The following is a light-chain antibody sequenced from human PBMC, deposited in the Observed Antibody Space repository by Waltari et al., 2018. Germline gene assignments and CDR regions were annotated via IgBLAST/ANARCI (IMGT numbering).Light chain of an antibody. J-gene: IGKJ4*01. Sequence: EIVLTQSPATLSLSPGERDNLSCRASQSVSSYLAWYQQKPGQAPRLLIYDASNRATGIPARFSGSGSGTDFTLTISSLEPEDFAVYYCQQRSNWPQLTFGGGTKVEIK. CDR2: DAS. V-gene: IGKV3-11*01. CDR3: QQRSNWPQLT. CDR1: QSVSSY.